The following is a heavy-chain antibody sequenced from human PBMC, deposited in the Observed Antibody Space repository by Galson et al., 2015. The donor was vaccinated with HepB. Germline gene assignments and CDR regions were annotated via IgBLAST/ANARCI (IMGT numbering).Heavy chain of an antibody. CDR1: GFIFGSYM. Sequence: SLRLSCAASGFIFGSYMMSWVRQAPGKGLEWVSSITAAGGSTFYADSVKGRFTISRDNSKNTLYLEINSLRAEDTAVNYCANLLRELLVGATNVRREVESWGQGALVTVA. J-gene: IGHJ4*02. CDR3: ANLLRELLVGATNVRREVES. V-gene: IGHV3-23*01. CDR2: ITAAGGST. D-gene: IGHD1-26*01.